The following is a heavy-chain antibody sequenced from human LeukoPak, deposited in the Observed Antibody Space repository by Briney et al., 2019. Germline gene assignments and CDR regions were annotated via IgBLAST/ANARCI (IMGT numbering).Heavy chain of an antibody. D-gene: IGHD6-6*01. CDR3: ARASQLVISRRGNWFDP. CDR1: GGTFSRYY. CDR2: INHNGST. Sequence: PSETLSLTCAVYGGTFSRYYWSWIRQPPGKGLQWIGEINHNGSTNNNPSLKSRVTISVDRSKNQFSLKLNSVTAADTAVYYCARASQLVISRRGNWFDPWGQGTLVTVSS. V-gene: IGHV4-34*01. J-gene: IGHJ5*02.